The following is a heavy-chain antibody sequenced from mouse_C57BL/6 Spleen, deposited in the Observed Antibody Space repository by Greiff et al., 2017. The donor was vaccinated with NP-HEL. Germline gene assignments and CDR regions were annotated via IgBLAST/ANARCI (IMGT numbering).Heavy chain of an antibody. CDR3: ATQTAQGYGDY. V-gene: IGHV5-17*01. J-gene: IGHJ2*01. CDR1: GFTFSDYG. D-gene: IGHD3-2*02. Sequence: EVKVEESGGGLVKPGGSLKLSCAASGFTFSDYGMHWVRQAPEKGLEWVAYISSGSSTIYYVDTVKGRFTISRDNAKNTLFLQMTSLRSEDTAMYYCATQTAQGYGDYWGQGTTLTVSS. CDR2: ISSGSSTI.